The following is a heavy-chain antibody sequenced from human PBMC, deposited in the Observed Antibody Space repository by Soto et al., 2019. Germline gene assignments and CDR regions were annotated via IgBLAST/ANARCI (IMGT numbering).Heavy chain of an antibody. Sequence: SETLSLTCTVSGCSISSGGYYWSWIRQHPGKGLEWIGYIYYSGSTYYNPSLKSRVTISVDTSKNQFSLKLSSVTAADTAVYYCAREGYGEHVPFKLDPWGQGTLVTVSS. D-gene: IGHD4-17*01. CDR3: AREGYGEHVPFKLDP. CDR1: GCSISSGGYY. V-gene: IGHV4-30-4*08. J-gene: IGHJ5*02. CDR2: IYYSGST.